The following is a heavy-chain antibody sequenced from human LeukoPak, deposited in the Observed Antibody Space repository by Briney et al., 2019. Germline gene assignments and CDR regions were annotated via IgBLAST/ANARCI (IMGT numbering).Heavy chain of an antibody. D-gene: IGHD1-26*01. Sequence: ASVKVSCKASGYTFISYYMHWVRQAPGQGLEWMGITKPSGGSASYAQKFQGRVTMTRDTSTSTVYMELSSLRSEDTAVYYCARGGGSGSYSYHFDFWGQGAPLTVSS. CDR1: GYTFISYY. J-gene: IGHJ4*02. V-gene: IGHV1-46*01. CDR2: TKPSGGSA. CDR3: ARGGGSGSYSYHFDF.